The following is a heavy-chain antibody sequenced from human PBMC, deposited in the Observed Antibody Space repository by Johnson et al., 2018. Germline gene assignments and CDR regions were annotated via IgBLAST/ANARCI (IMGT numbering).Heavy chain of an antibody. J-gene: IGHJ4*02. D-gene: IGHD3-3*01. V-gene: IGHV4-34*01. CDR3: ASDFSF. Sequence: QVQLQQWGAGLLKPSETLSLTCSVYGESLSGHSWSWSRQPPGKGLECIGEINHRGSIIYNSSLKSRITISVDTSKNLFSLRLTYVTAADMAVYYCASDFSFWGQGTLVTVSS. CDR1: GESLSGHS. CDR2: INHRGSI.